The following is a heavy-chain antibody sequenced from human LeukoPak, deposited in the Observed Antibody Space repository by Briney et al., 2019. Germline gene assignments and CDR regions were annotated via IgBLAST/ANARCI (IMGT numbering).Heavy chain of an antibody. V-gene: IGHV5-51*01. Sequence: GESLKISCKGSGYTFSNFWIGWVRQMPGKRLEWTAIIYPGDSDTRYSPSFQGQVTISADKSINTAYLQWNSLKASDTAIYYCARRVYGDYKDWFDPWGQGTLVTVSP. D-gene: IGHD4-17*01. CDR2: IYPGDSDT. CDR3: ARRVYGDYKDWFDP. CDR1: GYTFSNFW. J-gene: IGHJ5*02.